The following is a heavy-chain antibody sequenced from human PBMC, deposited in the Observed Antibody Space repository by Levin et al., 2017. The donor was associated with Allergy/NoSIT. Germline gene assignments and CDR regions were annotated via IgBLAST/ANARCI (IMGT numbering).Heavy chain of an antibody. V-gene: IGHV7-4-1*02. CDR1: GYTFTSYA. CDR2: INTNTGNP. D-gene: IGHD6-19*01. Sequence: EALVKVSCKASGYTFTSYAMNWVRQAPGQGLEWMGWINTNTGNPTYAQGFTGRFVFSLDTSVSTAYLQISSLKAEDTAVYYCARDSVAGTQSFDYWGQGTLVTVSS. J-gene: IGHJ4*02. CDR3: ARDSVAGTQSFDY.